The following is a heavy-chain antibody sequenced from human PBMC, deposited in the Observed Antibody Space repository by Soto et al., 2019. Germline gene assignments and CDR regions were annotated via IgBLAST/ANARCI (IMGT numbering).Heavy chain of an antibody. CDR1: GYSFTSYW. D-gene: IGHD5-18*01. CDR3: ARHVPSQYTAMVPFDP. Sequence: EVQLVQSGAEVKKPGESLRISCKGSGYSFTSYWISWVRQMPGKGLEWMGRIDPSDSYTNYSPSFQGHVTISADESISTAYLQWSSLKASDTAMYYCARHVPSQYTAMVPFDPWGQGTLVTVSS. CDR2: IDPSDSYT. J-gene: IGHJ5*02. V-gene: IGHV5-10-1*01.